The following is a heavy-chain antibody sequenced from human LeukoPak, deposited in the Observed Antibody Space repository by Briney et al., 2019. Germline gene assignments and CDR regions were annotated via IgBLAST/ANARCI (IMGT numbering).Heavy chain of an antibody. CDR1: GYTFTSYG. V-gene: IGHV1-18*01. D-gene: IGHD3-10*01. J-gene: IGHJ3*01. CDR3: ARGRLRFGEFTDAFDV. Sequence: ASVKVSCKASGYTFTSYGISWVRQAPGQGLEWMGWISAYNDNTNYAQKFQGRVTMSTDTSTSTAYMELRTLNSDDTALYYCARGRLRFGEFTDAFDVWGQGTMVTVSS. CDR2: ISAYNDNT.